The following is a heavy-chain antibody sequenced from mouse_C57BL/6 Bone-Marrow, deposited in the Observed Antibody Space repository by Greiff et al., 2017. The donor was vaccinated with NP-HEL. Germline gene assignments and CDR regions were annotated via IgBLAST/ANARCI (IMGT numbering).Heavy chain of an antibody. Sequence: VQLQQPGAELVKPGASVKLSCKASGYTFTSYWMHWVKQRPGQGLEWIGMIHPNSGSTNYNEKFKSKATLTVDKSSSTAYMQLSRLTSEDSAVYDCASNGDWYFDVWGTGTTVTVSS. CDR3: ASNGDWYFDV. CDR1: GYTFTSYW. J-gene: IGHJ1*03. CDR2: IHPNSGST. V-gene: IGHV1-64*01.